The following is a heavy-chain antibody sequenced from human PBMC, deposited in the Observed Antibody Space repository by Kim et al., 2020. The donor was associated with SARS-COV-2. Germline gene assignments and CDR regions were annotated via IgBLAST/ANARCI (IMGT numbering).Heavy chain of an antibody. Sequence: SVKVSCKASGGTFSSYAISWVRQAPGQGLEWMGGIIPVFGTANYAQKFQGRVTITADESTSTAYMELSSLRSEDTAVYYCARGGLNRSSWYRFDRHSIFDYWAREPWSPSPQ. CDR3: ARGGLNRSSWYRFDRHSIFDY. CDR1: GGTFSSYA. V-gene: IGHV1-69*13. J-gene: IGHJ4*02. D-gene: IGHD6-13*01. CDR2: IIPVFGTA.